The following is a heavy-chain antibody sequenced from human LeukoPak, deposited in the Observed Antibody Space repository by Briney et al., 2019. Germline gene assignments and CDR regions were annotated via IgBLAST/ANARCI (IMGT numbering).Heavy chain of an antibody. CDR2: ISGSGGST. CDR3: ANIPCSGGSCYHQNDALDI. D-gene: IGHD2-15*01. J-gene: IGHJ3*02. CDR1: GFTFSSYA. V-gene: IGHV3-23*01. Sequence: GGSLRLSCAASGFTFSSYAMSWVRQAPGKGLEWVSAISGSGGSTYYADSVKGRFTISRDNSKNTLYLQMNSLRAEDTAVYYCANIPCSGGSCYHQNDALDIWGQGTMVTVSS.